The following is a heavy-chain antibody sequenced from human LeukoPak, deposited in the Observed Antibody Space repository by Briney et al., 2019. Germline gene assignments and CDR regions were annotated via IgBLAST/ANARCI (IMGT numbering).Heavy chain of an antibody. CDR1: GGSISSYY. D-gene: IGHD3-22*01. Sequence: PSETLSLTCTVSGGSISSYYWSWIRQPAGKGLEWIGRIYTSGSTNYNPSLKSRVTMSVDRSKNQFSLKLSSVTAADTAVYYCARGTYYYDSSGYFDYWGQGTLVTVSS. CDR3: ARGTYYYDSSGYFDY. V-gene: IGHV4-4*07. CDR2: IYTSGST. J-gene: IGHJ4*02.